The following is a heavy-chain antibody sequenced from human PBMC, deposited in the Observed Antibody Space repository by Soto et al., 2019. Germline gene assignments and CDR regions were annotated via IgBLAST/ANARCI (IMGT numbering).Heavy chain of an antibody. D-gene: IGHD2-15*01. Sequence: ASVKVSCKASGYTFTSYDINWVRQATGQGLEWMGWMNPNSGNTGYAQKFQGRVTMTRNKSTSTAYMELSSLRSEDTAVYYCARAPLEVAALVNYGMDVWGQGTTVTVSS. V-gene: IGHV1-8*01. J-gene: IGHJ6*02. CDR2: MNPNSGNT. CDR3: ARAPLEVAALVNYGMDV. CDR1: GYTFTSYD.